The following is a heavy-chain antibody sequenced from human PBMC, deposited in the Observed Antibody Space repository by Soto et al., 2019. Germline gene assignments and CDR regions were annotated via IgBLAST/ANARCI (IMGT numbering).Heavy chain of an antibody. V-gene: IGHV1-3*01. CDR1: GYTFTSYA. J-gene: IGHJ5*02. CDR2: INAGNGNT. Sequence: ASVKVSCKASGYTFTSYAMHWVRQAPGQRLEWMGWINAGNGNTKYSQKFQGRVTITRDTSASTAYMELSSLRSEDTAVYYCARGDPSSIEPHEPWGQGTLVTVYS. CDR3: ARGDPSSIEPHEP. D-gene: IGHD6-6*01.